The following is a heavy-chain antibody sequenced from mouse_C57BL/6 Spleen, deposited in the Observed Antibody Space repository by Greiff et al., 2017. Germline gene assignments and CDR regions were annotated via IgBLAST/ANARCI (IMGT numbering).Heavy chain of an antibody. V-gene: IGHV1-82*01. J-gene: IGHJ4*01. CDR2: IYPGDGDT. D-gene: IGHD1-1*01. CDR1: GYAFSSSW. CDR3: ANGYDYGSSYDHYAMDY. Sequence: QVQLKESGPELVKPGASVKISCKASGYAFSSSWMNWVKQRPGKGLEWIGRIYPGDGDTNYNGKFKGKATLTADKSSSTAYMQLSSLTSEDSAVYFGANGYDYGSSYDHYAMDYWGQGTSVTVSS.